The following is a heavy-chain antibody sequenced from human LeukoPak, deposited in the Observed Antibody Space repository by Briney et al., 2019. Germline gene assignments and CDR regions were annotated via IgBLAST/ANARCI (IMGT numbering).Heavy chain of an antibody. CDR1: GYTFTSNY. V-gene: IGHV1-46*01. Sequence: ASVKVSCKASGYTFTSNYIHWVRQAPGQGLEWMGMIYPRDGSTSYAQKFQGRVTVTRDTSTSTVHMELSGLRSEDTAVYYCARDDRSGYYDDWGQGTLVTVSS. CDR2: IYPRDGST. J-gene: IGHJ4*02. D-gene: IGHD3-22*01. CDR3: ARDDRSGYYDD.